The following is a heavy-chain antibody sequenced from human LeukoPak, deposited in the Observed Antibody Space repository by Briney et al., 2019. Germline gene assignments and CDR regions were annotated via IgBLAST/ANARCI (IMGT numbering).Heavy chain of an antibody. Sequence: SETLSLTCAVYGGSFSGYYWSWIRQPPGKGLEWIGEINHSGSTNYNPSLKSRVTISVDTSKNQFSPKLSSVTAADTAVYYCARGVRYIYGMDVWGQGTTVTVSS. D-gene: IGHD3-9*01. CDR3: ARGVRYIYGMDV. V-gene: IGHV4-34*01. CDR1: GGSFSGYY. CDR2: INHSGST. J-gene: IGHJ6*02.